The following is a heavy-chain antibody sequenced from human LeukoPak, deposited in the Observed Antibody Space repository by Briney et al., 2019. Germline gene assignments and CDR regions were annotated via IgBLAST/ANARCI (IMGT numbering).Heavy chain of an antibody. V-gene: IGHV1-2*02. CDR3: ARDHGCSWRQNNWFDP. J-gene: IGHJ5*02. Sequence: GASVKVSCKASGYTFTGYYMHWVRQAPGQGREWMGWINPNSGGTNYAQKFQGRVTMTRDTSISTAYMELSRLRSDDTDVYYCARDHGCSWRQNNWFDPWGQGTLVTVSS. CDR1: GYTFTGYY. CDR2: INPNSGGT. D-gene: IGHD6-13*01.